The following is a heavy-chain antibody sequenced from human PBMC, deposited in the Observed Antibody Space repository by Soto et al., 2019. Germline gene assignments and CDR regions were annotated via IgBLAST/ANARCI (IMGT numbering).Heavy chain of an antibody. J-gene: IGHJ4*02. D-gene: IGHD2-2*02. CDR1: GFTFSTYA. Sequence: GGSLRLSCAASGFTFSTYAMSWVRQAPGKGLEWVSAISGSGGSTYYADPVKGRFTISRDNSKNTLYLQMNGLRAEDTAVHYCARGLGYCSSTSCYIWFDYWGQGTLVTVSS. CDR3: ARGLGYCSSTSCYIWFDY. CDR2: ISGSGGST. V-gene: IGHV3-23*01.